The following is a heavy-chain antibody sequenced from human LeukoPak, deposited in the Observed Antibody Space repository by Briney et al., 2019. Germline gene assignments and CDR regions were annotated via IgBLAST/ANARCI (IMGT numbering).Heavy chain of an antibody. V-gene: IGHV1-2*02. CDR1: GYTFTGHN. Sequence: GASVKVSCKASGYTFTGHNIHWVRQAPGQGLEWMGWINPNSGDTKNEQKFQGRVTMTRDTSISTAYMELRRLNSDDTAVYYCARGYCSGGSCHLDYWGQGTLVTVSS. J-gene: IGHJ4*02. CDR3: ARGYCSGGSCHLDY. D-gene: IGHD2-15*01. CDR2: INPNSGDT.